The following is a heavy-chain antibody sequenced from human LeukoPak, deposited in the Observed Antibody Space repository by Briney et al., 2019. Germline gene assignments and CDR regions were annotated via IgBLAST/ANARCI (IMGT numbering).Heavy chain of an antibody. V-gene: IGHV1-2*02. CDR2: INPNSGGT. CDR3: ATGASGYSYGADY. J-gene: IGHJ4*02. CDR1: GYTFTGYY. Sequence: ASVKVSCMASGYTFTGYYMHWVRQAPGQGLEWMGWINPNSGGTNYAQKFQGRVTMTRDTSISTAYMELSRLRSEDTAVYYCATGASGYSYGADYWGQGTLVTVSS. D-gene: IGHD5-18*01.